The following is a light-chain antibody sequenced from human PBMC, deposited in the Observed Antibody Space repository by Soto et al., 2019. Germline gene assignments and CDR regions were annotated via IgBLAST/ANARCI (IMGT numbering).Light chain of an antibody. CDR2: GAS. CDR1: QSVSNSY. J-gene: IGKJ2*03. Sequence: EIVLTQSPATLSLSPGERASLSCRASQSVSNSYLAWYQQNPGQAPRLLIFGASNRATGIPDRFSGSGSGTDFTLTISRLEPEDLAVYYCQQYSTSPRGFGQGTKLEIK. CDR3: QQYSTSPRG. V-gene: IGKV3-20*01.